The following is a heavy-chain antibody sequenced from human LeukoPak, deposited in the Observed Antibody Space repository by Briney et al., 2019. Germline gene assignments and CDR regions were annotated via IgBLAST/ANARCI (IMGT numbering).Heavy chain of an antibody. D-gene: IGHD5-12*01. CDR2: ISYDGSNK. CDR3: ARARVVATWVGVMYY. Sequence: GGSVRLLCAASGHTFSIYAKHWARQAPAKGLVGVADISYDGSNKYYADSVKRRYTISRDKSKNTLYLQMNSRRAEDTAVYYCARARVVATWVGVMYYWGEGNLGTVSS. J-gene: IGHJ4*02. CDR1: GHTFSIYA. V-gene: IGHV3-30-3*01.